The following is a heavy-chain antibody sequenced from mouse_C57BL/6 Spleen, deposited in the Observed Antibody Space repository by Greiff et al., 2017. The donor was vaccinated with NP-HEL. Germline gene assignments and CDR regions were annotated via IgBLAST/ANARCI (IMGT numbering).Heavy chain of an antibody. CDR3: ARREGRDYEDFDY. Sequence: QIGAELVKPGASVKLSCKASGYTFTSYWMQWVTQRPGPGLEWIGEIDPSASYTNSNQKFKGTSTLTVDTSSSTAYMKLSSLTSEDAAVYYCARREGRDYEDFDYGGQGTTLTVSS. CDR1: GYTFTSYW. V-gene: IGHV1-50*01. J-gene: IGHJ2*01. CDR2: IDPSASYT. D-gene: IGHD2-4*01.